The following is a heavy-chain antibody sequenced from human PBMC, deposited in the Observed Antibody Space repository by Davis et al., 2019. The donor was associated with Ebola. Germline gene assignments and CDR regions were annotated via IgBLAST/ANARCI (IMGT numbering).Heavy chain of an antibody. D-gene: IGHD4-11*01. J-gene: IGHJ6*02. Sequence: SETLSLTCTVSGGSISSSSYYWGWIRRPPGKGLEWIGSIYYSGSTYYNPSLKSRVTISVDTSKNQFSLKLSSVTAADTAVYYCARRGRRTTEIYYYYYGMDVWGQGTTVTVSS. CDR3: ARRGRRTTEIYYYYYGMDV. V-gene: IGHV4-39*01. CDR1: GGSISSSSYY. CDR2: IYYSGST.